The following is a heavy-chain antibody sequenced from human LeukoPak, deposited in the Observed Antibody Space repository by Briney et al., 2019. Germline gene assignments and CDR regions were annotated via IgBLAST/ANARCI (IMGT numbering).Heavy chain of an antibody. CDR1: GFTFSSYA. CDR3: ARVSSAGTVRPFDY. Sequence: GGSLRLSCAASGFTFSSYAMHWVRQAPGKGLEWVAVISYDGSNKYYANSVKGRFTISRDTFKNTLYLQMNSLRAEDTAVYYCARVSSAGTVRPFDYWGQGTLVTVSS. D-gene: IGHD6-19*01. J-gene: IGHJ4*02. V-gene: IGHV3-30*04. CDR2: ISYDGSNK.